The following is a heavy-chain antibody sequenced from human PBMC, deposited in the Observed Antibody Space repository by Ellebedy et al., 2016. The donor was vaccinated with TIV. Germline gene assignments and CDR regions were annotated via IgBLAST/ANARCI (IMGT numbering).Heavy chain of an antibody. D-gene: IGHD4-17*01. Sequence: SGPTLVKPTETLTLTCTVSGFSLSNARMGVSWIRQPPGKGLEWIGYIYYSGSTNYNPSLKSRVTISVDTSKNQFSLKLSSVTAADTAVYYCARQNDYGDYDYWGQGTLVTVSS. CDR2: IYYSGST. J-gene: IGHJ4*02. CDR1: GFSLSNARMG. V-gene: IGHV4-61*01. CDR3: ARQNDYGDYDY.